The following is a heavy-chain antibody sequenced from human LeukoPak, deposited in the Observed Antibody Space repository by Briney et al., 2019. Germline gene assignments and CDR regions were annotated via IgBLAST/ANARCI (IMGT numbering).Heavy chain of an antibody. CDR1: EFNFRNYR. CDR2: IKQDGSDK. D-gene: IGHD6-25*01. V-gene: IGHV3-7*03. CDR3: ARDSAAHGGY. Sequence: GGSLRLSCVVSEFNFRNYRMSWVRQTPGKGLEWVANIKQDGSDKYYVDSVKGRFIISRDNAKNSLYLQMNSLRDEDTAVYYCARDSAAHGGYWGQGTPVIVSS. J-gene: IGHJ4*02.